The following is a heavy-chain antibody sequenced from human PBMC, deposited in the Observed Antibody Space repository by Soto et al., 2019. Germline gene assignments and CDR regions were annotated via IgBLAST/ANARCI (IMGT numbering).Heavy chain of an antibody. CDR3: AAKLGFGKLSVV. CDR1: GDTFKNCV. J-gene: IGHJ6*02. D-gene: IGHD3-10*01. Sequence: QVQVVQSGVEVSRPGSSVKVSCKASGDTFKNCVISWVRQAPGQGLEWMGGIIPLLGTTDFAQRFQGRLTSTTDESTTTAYMELSRLRSEDTATYYCAAKLGFGKLSVVWGQGTRVIVSS. V-gene: IGHV1-69*01. CDR2: IIPLLGTT.